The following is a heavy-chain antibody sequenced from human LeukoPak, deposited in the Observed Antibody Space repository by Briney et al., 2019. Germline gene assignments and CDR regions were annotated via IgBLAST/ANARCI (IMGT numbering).Heavy chain of an antibody. Sequence: PGRSLRLSCAAAGFTFSSYGMHWVRQAPGKGLEWVAVIWYDGSNKYYADSVKGRFTISRDNSKNTLYLQMNSLRAEDTAVYYCARDTYDDYVPLDYWGQGTLVTVSS. J-gene: IGHJ4*02. CDR1: GFTFSSYG. CDR3: ARDTYDDYVPLDY. V-gene: IGHV3-33*01. CDR2: IWYDGSNK. D-gene: IGHD4-17*01.